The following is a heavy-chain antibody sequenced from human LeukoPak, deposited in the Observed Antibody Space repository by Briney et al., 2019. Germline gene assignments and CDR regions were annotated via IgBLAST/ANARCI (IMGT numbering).Heavy chain of an antibody. CDR2: INQDGSQK. Sequence: GGSLRLSCAASGFTFSNYWMSWFRQAPGKGLEWVANINQDGSQKFSVDSVKGRFTISRDTAKNSLYLQMNSLRVEDTAVYYCARDWFDGDYDRFDYWGQGTRVTVSS. CDR3: ARDWFDGDYDRFDY. D-gene: IGHD4-17*01. CDR1: GFTFSNYW. J-gene: IGHJ4*02. V-gene: IGHV3-7*03.